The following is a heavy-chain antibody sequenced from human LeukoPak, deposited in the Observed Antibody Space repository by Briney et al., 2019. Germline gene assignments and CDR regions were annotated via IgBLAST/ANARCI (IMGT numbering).Heavy chain of an antibody. CDR1: GGSISSGDYY. D-gene: IGHD3-9*01. CDR2: IYYSGST. Sequence: SQTLSLTCTVSGGSISSGDYYWSWIRQPPGKGLEWIVYIYYSGSTYYNPSLKSRVTISVDTSKNQFSLQLSSVTAADTAVYYCARFHQVLRYFDWPKYYFDYWGQGTLVTVSS. CDR3: ARFHQVLRYFDWPKYYFDY. V-gene: IGHV4-30-4*01. J-gene: IGHJ4*02.